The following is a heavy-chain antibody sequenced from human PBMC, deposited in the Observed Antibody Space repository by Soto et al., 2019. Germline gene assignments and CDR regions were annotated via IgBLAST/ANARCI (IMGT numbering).Heavy chain of an antibody. Sequence: QLQLQESGPGLVKPLETLSLNCTVSGGSFRSSSYYWGWIRQPPGKGLEWVGNIFYSGSAYYNPSLKSRVTISGDTARNQFSRRLSSVTAADTAMYFCARPLHVSYDSSGSAPGMDWGPGTLVTVSS. J-gene: IGHJ4*02. CDR3: ARPLHVSYDSSGSAPGMD. CDR1: GGSFRSSSYY. D-gene: IGHD3-22*01. CDR2: IFYSGSA. V-gene: IGHV4-39*01.